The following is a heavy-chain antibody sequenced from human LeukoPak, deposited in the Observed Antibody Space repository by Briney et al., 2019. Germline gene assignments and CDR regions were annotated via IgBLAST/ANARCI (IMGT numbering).Heavy chain of an antibody. Sequence: SQTLSLTCVISGDSVSRNTAGWNWIRQSPSRGLEWLGRTYYRSKWYSDFAPSLRNRITINPDTSKNQFSLQLSSVTPEDTAVYYCTRDSGLGNDAFDVWGQGTMVTVSS. CDR2: TYYRSKWYS. V-gene: IGHV6-1*01. CDR3: TRDSGLGNDAFDV. D-gene: IGHD3-10*01. J-gene: IGHJ3*01. CDR1: GDSVSRNTAG.